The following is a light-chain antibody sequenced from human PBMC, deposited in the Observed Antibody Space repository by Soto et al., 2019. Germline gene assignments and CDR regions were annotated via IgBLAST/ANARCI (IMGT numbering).Light chain of an antibody. V-gene: IGKV3-11*01. J-gene: IGKJ5*01. CDR1: QSVSRY. CDR2: DAS. Sequence: ELLLTQSPATLSFSPGEIGTHSCRASQSVSRYLAWYQQKPGQAPRLLIYDASNRATGIPARFSGRGSGTDFTLTLSSLQPEDFATYYCQQVNSFPSTFGQGTRLDNK. CDR3: QQVNSFPST.